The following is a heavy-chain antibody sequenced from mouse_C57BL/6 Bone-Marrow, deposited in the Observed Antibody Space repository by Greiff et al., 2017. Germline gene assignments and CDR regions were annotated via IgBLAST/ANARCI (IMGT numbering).Heavy chain of an antibody. CDR1: GFTFSSYG. CDR2: ISSGGSYT. CDR3: ARPAPYYFDY. J-gene: IGHJ2*01. V-gene: IGHV5-6*01. Sequence: EVKLVESGGDLVKPGGSLKLSCAASGFTFSSYGMSWVRQTPDKRLEWVATISSGGSYTYYPDSVKGRFTISRDNAKNTLYLQMSSLKSEDTAMYYCARPAPYYFDYWGQGTTLTVSS.